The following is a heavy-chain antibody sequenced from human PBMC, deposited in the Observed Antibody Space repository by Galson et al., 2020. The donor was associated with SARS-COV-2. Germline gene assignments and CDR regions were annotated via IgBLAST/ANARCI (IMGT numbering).Heavy chain of an antibody. V-gene: IGHV1-18*01. D-gene: IGHD6-13*01. Sequence: ASVQVSCKASGYTFTTYGSTWVRQAPGQRLECLAWIHPFSGSTNYPQKLQDKVTMTTDTSTNTAHMEVRNLRADDTDIYYCARVLSIAAAPDLIDYYWGMDVWGQGPTVTVSS. CDR2: IHPFSGST. CDR3: ARVLSIAAAPDLIDYYWGMDV. J-gene: IGHJ6*02. CDR1: GYTFTTYG.